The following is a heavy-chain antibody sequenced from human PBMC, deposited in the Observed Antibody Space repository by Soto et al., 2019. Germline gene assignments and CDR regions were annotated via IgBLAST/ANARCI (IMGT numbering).Heavy chain of an antibody. CDR2: VSYTGST. J-gene: IGHJ5*02. D-gene: IGHD1-1*01. V-gene: IGHV4-59*13. Sequence: QVQLQESGPGLVKPSETLPLTCTVSGGSISSYYWSWIRQPPGKGLEWIGYVSYTGSTYYNPSLQSPFTISLGTSMNRFSLKVASVTAADTAVYYCARLSVDLNDYWSLDPWGQGTLVTVSS. CDR3: ARLSVDLNDYWSLDP. CDR1: GGSISSYY.